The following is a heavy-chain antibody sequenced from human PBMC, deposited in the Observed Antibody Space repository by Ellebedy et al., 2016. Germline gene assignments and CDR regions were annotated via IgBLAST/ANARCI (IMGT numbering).Heavy chain of an antibody. Sequence: ASVKVSCXASGYTFTSYGISWVRQAPGQGLEWMGWINPNSGGTNYAQKFQGRVTMTRDTSISTAYMELSRLRSDDTAVYYCASSGANYYYYYMDVWGKGTTVTVSS. CDR3: ASSGANYYYYYMDV. J-gene: IGHJ6*03. V-gene: IGHV1-2*02. CDR1: GYTFTSYG. D-gene: IGHD3-10*01. CDR2: INPNSGGT.